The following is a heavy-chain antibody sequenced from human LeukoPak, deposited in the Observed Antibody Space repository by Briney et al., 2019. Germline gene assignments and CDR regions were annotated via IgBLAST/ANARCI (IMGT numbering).Heavy chain of an antibody. J-gene: IGHJ6*02. V-gene: IGHV3-21*01. D-gene: IGHD1-7*01. CDR1: GFTFSSYS. Sequence: GGSLRLSCAASGFTFSSYSMSWVRQAPGKGLAWDTTISSSSSYIYYTDSLKCRVTIPRDNSKNSLYLQKISPRAEDTAVYYSSRTGTTSWGMDVWGQGTTVTVSS. CDR2: ISSSSSYI. CDR3: SRTGTTSWGMDV.